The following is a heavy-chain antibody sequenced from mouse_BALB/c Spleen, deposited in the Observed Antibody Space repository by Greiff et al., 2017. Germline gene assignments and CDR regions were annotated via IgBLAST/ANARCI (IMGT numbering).Heavy chain of an antibody. V-gene: IGHV1S56*01. CDR3: ARAGLEVTCFDD. J-gene: IGHJ2*01. CDR2: IYPGNVNT. Sequence: QVQLQQSGPELVKPGASVRMSCKASGYTFTSYYIHWVKQRPGQGLEWIGWIYPGNVNTKYNEKFKGKATLTADKSSSTAYMQLSSLTSEDSAVSVCARAGLEVTCFDDWGQGTTLTVSS. D-gene: IGHD2-2*01. CDR1: GYTFTSYY.